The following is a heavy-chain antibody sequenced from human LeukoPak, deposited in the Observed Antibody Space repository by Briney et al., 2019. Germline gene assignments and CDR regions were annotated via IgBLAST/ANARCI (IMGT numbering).Heavy chain of an antibody. CDR1: GGSISSYY. Sequence: SETLSLTCTVSGGSISSYYWSWIRQPPGKGLEWIGYIYYSGSTNYNPSLKSRVTISVDTSKNQFSLKLSSVTAADTAVYYCARSGYDSIYGMDVWGQGTTVTVSS. J-gene: IGHJ6*02. CDR2: IYYSGST. D-gene: IGHD5-12*01. V-gene: IGHV4-59*01. CDR3: ARSGYDSIYGMDV.